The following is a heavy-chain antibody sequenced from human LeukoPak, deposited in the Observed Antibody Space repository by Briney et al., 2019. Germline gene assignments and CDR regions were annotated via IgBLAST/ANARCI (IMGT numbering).Heavy chain of an antibody. CDR2: IKQDGSEV. V-gene: IGHV3-7*05. J-gene: IGHJ6*02. Sequence: GGSLRLSCGASGFPFSTYWMRWVRQAPGKGLEWGANIKQDGSEVVYVDPLKGRFTISRDNAKNSLFLQMNTLRAEDTAVYYCARDPYSSTWSYGMDVWGQGTTVTVSS. CDR1: GFPFSTYW. CDR3: ARDPYSSTWSYGMDV. D-gene: IGHD6-6*01.